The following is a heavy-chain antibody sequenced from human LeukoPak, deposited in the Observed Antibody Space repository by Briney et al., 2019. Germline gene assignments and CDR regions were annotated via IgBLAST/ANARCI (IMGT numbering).Heavy chain of an antibody. CDR2: IDSHGTST. Sequence: PGGSLRLSCAASGFTFSSHWMHWVRQAPGKGLVWVSRIDSHGTSTIDADSVKGRFTVSRDNAKNTLYLQMNSLRAEDTAIYYCGKKFGLPTTTERSLQYWGQGTLVTVSS. CDR3: GKKFGLPTTTERSLQY. V-gene: IGHV3-74*01. CDR1: GFTFSSHW. D-gene: IGHD1-1*01. J-gene: IGHJ4*02.